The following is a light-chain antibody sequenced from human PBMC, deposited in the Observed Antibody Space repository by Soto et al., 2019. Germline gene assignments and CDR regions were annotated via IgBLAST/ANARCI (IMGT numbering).Light chain of an antibody. CDR3: HHCGSLPGT. J-gene: IGKJ1*01. V-gene: IGKV3-20*01. CDR1: QSVASSY. Sequence: EVVLTQSPGTLSLSPGERVTLSCRASQSVASSYLAWYQQPPRRAPRLIFYSASSSAAGLAGMCSGSGSGTVFTLTISMLDPDDFAVYYWHHCGSLPGTFGQGTNVE. CDR2: SAS.